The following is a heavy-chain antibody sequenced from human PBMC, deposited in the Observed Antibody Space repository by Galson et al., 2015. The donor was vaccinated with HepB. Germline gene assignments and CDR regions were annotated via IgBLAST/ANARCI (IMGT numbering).Heavy chain of an antibody. V-gene: IGHV4-59*01. D-gene: IGHD3-10*01. CDR2: IYYTGNT. J-gene: IGHJ4*02. CDR3: ARVGTMVRGLTRVWVFDS. Sequence: SETLSLTCIVSGDSLTSYFWSWLRQPPGKGLEWIGYIYYTGNTKYNPSLKSRVTISVDTSMRQFSLRLSSVTAADTAVYYCARVGTMVRGLTRVWVFDSWGQGALVTVSS. CDR1: GDSLTSYF.